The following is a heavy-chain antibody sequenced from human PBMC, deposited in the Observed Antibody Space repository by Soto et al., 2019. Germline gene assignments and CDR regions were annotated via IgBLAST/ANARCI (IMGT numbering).Heavy chain of an antibody. CDR3: ARGRRWQQLVEELDY. V-gene: IGHV3-21*01. CDR2: ISSSSSYI. J-gene: IGHJ4*02. CDR1: GFTFSSYS. Sequence: PGGSLRLSCAASGFTFSSYSMNWVRQAPGKGLEWVSSISSSSSYIYYADSVKGRFTISRDNAKNSLYLQMNSMRAEDTAVYYCARGRRWQQLVEELDYWGQGTLVTVSS. D-gene: IGHD6-13*01.